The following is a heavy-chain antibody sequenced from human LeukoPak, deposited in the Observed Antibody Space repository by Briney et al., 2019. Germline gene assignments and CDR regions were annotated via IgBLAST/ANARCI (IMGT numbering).Heavy chain of an antibody. V-gene: IGHV4-59*01. J-gene: IGHJ4*02. Sequence: PSETVSLTCSVSGDSISTYHWNWIRKPPGRGLEWIGYVQSTGNSNYNPSLRSRVTMFVDTSKNQVALILRSVTAADTAVYFCARDKQHSYGRYFDHWGQGALVTVSS. CDR3: ARDKQHSYGRYFDH. CDR1: GDSISTYH. D-gene: IGHD5-18*01. CDR2: VQSTGNS.